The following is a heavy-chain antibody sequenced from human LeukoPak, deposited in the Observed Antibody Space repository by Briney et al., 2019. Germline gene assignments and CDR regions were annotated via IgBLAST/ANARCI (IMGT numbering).Heavy chain of an antibody. CDR3: ARYDGGATADF. CDR2: VFPADSDT. D-gene: IGHD1-26*01. J-gene: IGHJ4*02. V-gene: IGHV5-51*01. Sequence: GKSLKISCKVSGYSLTNYWIAWVRQMPGKGLEWMGIVFPADSDTRYSPSFQGQVTISADKSINTAYLQWNSLKASDTAIYYCARYDGGATADFWGQGTLVTVSS. CDR1: GYSLTNYW.